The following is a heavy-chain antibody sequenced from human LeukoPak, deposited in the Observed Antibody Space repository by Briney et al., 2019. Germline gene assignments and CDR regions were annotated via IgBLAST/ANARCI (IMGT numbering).Heavy chain of an antibody. J-gene: IGHJ4*02. D-gene: IGHD3-10*01. CDR3: ARATYYYGSGSYNSDY. CDR2: INPRSGDT. Sequence: ASVKVSCKSSGFIFTDYHLHWLRQAPRQGLEWMGWINPRSGDTTYAQKFLGRVTMTRDTSISTAYMELSRLRSDDTAVYYCARATYYYGSGSYNSDYWGQGTLVTVSS. V-gene: IGHV1-2*02. CDR1: GFIFTDYH.